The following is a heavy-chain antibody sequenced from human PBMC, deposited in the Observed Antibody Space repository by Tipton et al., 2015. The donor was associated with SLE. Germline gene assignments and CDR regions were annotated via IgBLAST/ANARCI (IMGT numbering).Heavy chain of an antibody. CDR2: INPNSGGT. J-gene: IGHJ1*01. CDR3: ARAKPYNGEYFQH. V-gene: IGHV1-2*02. Sequence: QSGPEVKKPGASVKVSCKASGYTFTGYYMHWVRQAPGQGLEWMGWINPNSGGTNYAQKLQGRVTMTTDTSTSTAYVELRSLRSDDTAVYYCARAKPYNGEYFQHWGQGTLVTVSS. CDR1: GYTFTGYY. D-gene: IGHD1-26*01.